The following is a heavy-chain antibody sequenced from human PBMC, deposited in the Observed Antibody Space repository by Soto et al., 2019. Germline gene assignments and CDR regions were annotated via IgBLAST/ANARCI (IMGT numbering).Heavy chain of an antibody. CDR2: INTAGDT. J-gene: IGHJ5*02. Sequence: EVQLVESGGGLVQPGGSLRLSCAASGFTFSSYDMHWVRQATGKGLEWVSSINTAGDTYYPGSVKGRFTISRENAKNYLYLQMNSLRAGDTAVYYCARGHYLRWFDPWGQGTLVTVSS. CDR3: ARGHYLRWFDP. CDR1: GFTFSSYD. V-gene: IGHV3-13*01. D-gene: IGHD1-26*01.